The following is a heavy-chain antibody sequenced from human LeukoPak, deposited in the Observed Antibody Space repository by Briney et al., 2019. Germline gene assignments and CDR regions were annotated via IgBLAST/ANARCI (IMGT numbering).Heavy chain of an antibody. CDR3: ARAGTIFGVAQADSADY. V-gene: IGHV1-2*02. D-gene: IGHD3-3*01. CDR1: GYTFTGYY. Sequence: ASVKVSCKASGYTFTGYYMHWVRQAPGQGLEWMGWINPNSGGTNYAQKFQGRVTMTRDTSISTAYMELSRLRSDDTAVYCCARAGTIFGVAQADSADYWGQGTLVTVSS. J-gene: IGHJ4*02. CDR2: INPNSGGT.